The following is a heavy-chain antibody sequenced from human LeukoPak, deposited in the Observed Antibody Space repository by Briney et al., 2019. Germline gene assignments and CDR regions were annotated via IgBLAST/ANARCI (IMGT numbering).Heavy chain of an antibody. CDR2: IYYSGST. CDR1: GGSISSGDYY. Sequence: SQTLSLTCTVSGGSISSGDYYWSWIPQLPGKGLEWIGYIYYSGSTYYNPSLKSRVTISVDTSKNQFSLKLSSVTAADTAVYYCARGRDLWFGELFSFFDYWGQGTLVTVSS. D-gene: IGHD3-10*01. J-gene: IGHJ4*02. CDR3: ARGRDLWFGELFSFFDY. V-gene: IGHV4-30-4*01.